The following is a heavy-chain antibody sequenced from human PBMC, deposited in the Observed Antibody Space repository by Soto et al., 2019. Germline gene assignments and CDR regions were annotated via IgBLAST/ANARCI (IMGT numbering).Heavy chain of an antibody. Sequence: YITRASYWGCVRSYYWTWIRQPPGKGLEWLGEINHSGITDYNPSLKSRITISIDTSKKQFSLKLNSVTAADTAVYYCAIGPRMWLAGGGYWGQGTQVTVSS. D-gene: IGHD6-19*01. CDR3: AIGPRMWLAGGGY. CDR1: WGCVRSYY. J-gene: IGHJ4*02. CDR2: INHSGIT. V-gene: IGHV4-34*01.